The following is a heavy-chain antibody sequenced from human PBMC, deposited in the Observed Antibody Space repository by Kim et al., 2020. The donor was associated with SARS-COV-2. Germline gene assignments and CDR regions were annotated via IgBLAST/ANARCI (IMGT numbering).Heavy chain of an antibody. CDR1: GYTFTSYG. CDR3: ARDPYSSGWSSYYYYYGMDV. V-gene: IGHV1-18*04. CDR2: ISAYNGNT. Sequence: ASVKVSCKASGYTFTSYGFSWVRQAPGQGLEWMGWISAYNGNTNYAQKLQGRVTMTTDTSTSTAYMELRSLRSDDTAVYYCARDPYSSGWSSYYYYYGMDVWGQGTTVTVSS. D-gene: IGHD6-19*01. J-gene: IGHJ6*02.